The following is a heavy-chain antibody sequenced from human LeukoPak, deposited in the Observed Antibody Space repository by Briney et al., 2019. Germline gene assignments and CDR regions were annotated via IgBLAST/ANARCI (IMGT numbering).Heavy chain of an antibody. CDR1: GFTFDKAW. J-gene: IGHJ3*02. CDR3: TTDVFSSGYYSMIDAFDI. D-gene: IGHD3-22*01. CDR2: IKSKTDGGTT. Sequence: GGSLRLSCAASGFTFDKAWMTWVRQAPGKGLEWVGRIKSKTDGGTTDYAAPVKGRFTISRDDSKNTLYLQMNSLKTEDTAVYYCTTDVFSSGYYSMIDAFDIWGQGTMVTVSS. V-gene: IGHV3-15*01.